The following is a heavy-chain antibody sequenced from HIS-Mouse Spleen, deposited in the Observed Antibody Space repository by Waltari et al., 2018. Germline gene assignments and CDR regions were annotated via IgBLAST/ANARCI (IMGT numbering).Heavy chain of an antibody. CDR2: ISYDGSNK. CDR3: AKDKHHAFDY. V-gene: IGHV3-30*18. J-gene: IGHJ4*02. Sequence: QVQLVESGGGVVQPGRSLRLPCAAPGFTFCSYGRTWVRQAPGKGLEWVAVISYDGSNKYYADSVKGRFTISRDNSKNTLYLQMNSLRAEDTAVYYCAKDKHHAFDYWGQGTLVTVSS. CDR1: GFTFCSYG.